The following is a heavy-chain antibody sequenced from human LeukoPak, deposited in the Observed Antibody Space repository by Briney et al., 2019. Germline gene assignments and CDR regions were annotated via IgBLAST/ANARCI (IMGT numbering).Heavy chain of an antibody. CDR2: IYYSGST. Sequence: SETLSLTCAVSGYSISSSNWWGWIRQPPGKGLEWIGYIYYSGSTYYNPSLKSRVTMSVDTSKNQFSLKLSSATAVDTAVYYCARKEGHQNVFDYWGQGTLVTVSS. CDR1: GYSISSSNW. D-gene: IGHD1-1*01. V-gene: IGHV4-28*01. CDR3: ARKEGHQNVFDY. J-gene: IGHJ4*02.